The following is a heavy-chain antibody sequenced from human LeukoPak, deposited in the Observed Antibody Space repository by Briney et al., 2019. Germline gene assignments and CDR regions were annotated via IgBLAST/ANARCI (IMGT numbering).Heavy chain of an antibody. J-gene: IGHJ6*02. Sequence: PGGSLRLSCAASGFTFSSYAMSWVRQAPGKGLEWVSAISGSGGSTYYADSVKGRFTISRDNSKNTLYLQMNSLRAEDTAVYYCAKTRQAHTAMVCYHYYGMDVWGQGTTVTVSS. V-gene: IGHV3-23*01. D-gene: IGHD5-18*01. CDR1: GFTFSSYA. CDR3: AKTRQAHTAMVCYHYYGMDV. CDR2: ISGSGGST.